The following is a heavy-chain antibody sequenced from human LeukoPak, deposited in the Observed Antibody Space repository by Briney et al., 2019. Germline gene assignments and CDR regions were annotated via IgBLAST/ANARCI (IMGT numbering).Heavy chain of an antibody. J-gene: IGHJ4*02. V-gene: IGHV4-59*08. D-gene: IGHD3-3*01. Sequence: SETLSLTCTVSGGSISSYYWSWIRQPPGKGLEWIGYIYYSGSTNYNPSLKSRVTISVDTSKNQFSLKLSSVTAADTAVYYCASTYDFWSGYYPYYFDYWGQGTLVTVSS. CDR1: GGSISSYY. CDR3: ASTYDFWSGYYPYYFDY. CDR2: IYYSGST.